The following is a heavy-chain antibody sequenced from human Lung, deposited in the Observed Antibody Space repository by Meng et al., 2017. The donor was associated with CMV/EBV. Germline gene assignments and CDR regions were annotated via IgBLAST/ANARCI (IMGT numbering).Heavy chain of an antibody. J-gene: IGHJ6*02. D-gene: IGHD3/OR15-3a*01. CDR3: ARLFHTSLGTNYYYGMDV. CDR2: INPNTGDT. V-gene: IGHV1-2*02. Sequence: AXVXVSXXTSGYTFTGYNIHWVRQAPGQGLEWMGWINPNTGDTNYAQKFQGMVTLTGDTSISTAYMELSRLKSDDTAVFFCARLFHTSLGTNYYYGMDVWGQGTTVXVSS. CDR1: GYTFTGYN.